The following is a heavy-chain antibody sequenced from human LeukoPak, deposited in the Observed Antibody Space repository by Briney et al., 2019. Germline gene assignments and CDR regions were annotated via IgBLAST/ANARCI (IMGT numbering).Heavy chain of an antibody. D-gene: IGHD6-19*01. V-gene: IGHV4-34*01. J-gene: IGHJ4*02. Sequence: PSETRSLTCAVYGGSFSGYYWSWIRQPPGKGLEWIGEINHSGSTNYNPSLKSRVTISVDTSKNQFSLKRSSVTAADTAVYYCARVLGSGWYGLIDYWGQGTLVTVSS. CDR2: INHSGST. CDR3: ARVLGSGWYGLIDY. CDR1: GGSFSGYY.